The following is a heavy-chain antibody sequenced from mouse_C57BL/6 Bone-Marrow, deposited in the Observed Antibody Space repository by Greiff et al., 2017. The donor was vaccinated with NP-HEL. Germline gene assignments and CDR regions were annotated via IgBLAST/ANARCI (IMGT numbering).Heavy chain of an antibody. CDR3: ARDGGPPEGFAY. V-gene: IGHV1-64*01. CDR2: IHPNSGST. Sequence: VQLQQPGAELVKPGASVKLSCKASGYTFTRYWMHWVKQRPGQGLEWIGMIHPNSGSTNYNEKFKSKATLTVDKSSSTAYMQLSSLTSEDSAVYYCARDGGPPEGFAYWGQGTLVTVSA. CDR1: GYTFTRYW. D-gene: IGHD2-3*01. J-gene: IGHJ3*01.